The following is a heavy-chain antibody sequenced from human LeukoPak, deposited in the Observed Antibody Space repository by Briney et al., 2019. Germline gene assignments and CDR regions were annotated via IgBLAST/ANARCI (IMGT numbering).Heavy chain of an antibody. J-gene: IGHJ4*02. CDR3: AKESDFWSGYPIFFDY. V-gene: IGHV3-23*01. CDR1: GFTFSSYA. CDR2: ISGSGGST. D-gene: IGHD3-3*01. Sequence: GGSLRLSCAASGFTFSSYAMSWVRQAPGKGLEWVSAISGSGGSTYYADSVKGRFTISRDNSKNTLYLQMNSLRAEDTAVCYCAKESDFWSGYPIFFDYWGQGTLVTVSS.